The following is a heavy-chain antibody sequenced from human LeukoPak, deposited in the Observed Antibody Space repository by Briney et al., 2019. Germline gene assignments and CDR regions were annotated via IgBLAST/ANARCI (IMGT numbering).Heavy chain of an antibody. CDR3: ARDSGGGIWFGE. CDR2: IYYSGST. J-gene: IGHJ4*02. CDR1: GGSISSGGYY. D-gene: IGHD3-10*01. V-gene: IGHV4-31*03. Sequence: SQTLSLTCTVSGGSISSGGYYWSWIRQHPGKGLEWIGYIYYSGSTYYNPSLKSRVTISVDTSKNQFSLELSSVTAADTAVYYCARDSGGGIWFGEWGQGTLVTVSS.